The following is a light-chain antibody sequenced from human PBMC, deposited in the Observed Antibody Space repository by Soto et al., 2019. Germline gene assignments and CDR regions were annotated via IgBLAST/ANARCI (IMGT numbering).Light chain of an antibody. J-gene: IGKJ3*01. CDR3: QHYGDSVYI. CDR2: GTS. Sequence: EIVLTQSPGTLSLSPGARATLLCRASRSLGTYSLAWYQQKPGQAPRVLISGTSCRATGIPDRFSGSGSGTDFTHTISKRERKVFAVYYCQHYGDSVYIFAPETKVDIK. CDR1: RSLGTYS. V-gene: IGKV3-20*01.